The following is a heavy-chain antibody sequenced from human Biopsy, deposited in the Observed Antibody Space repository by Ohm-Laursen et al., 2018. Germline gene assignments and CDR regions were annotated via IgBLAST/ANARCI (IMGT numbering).Heavy chain of an antibody. CDR3: ARGTGRYYVYGAFDI. CDR1: GDSVSSGSFY. CDR2: IYDRGSTA. Sequence: SDTLSLTCTVSGDSVSSGSFYWTWIRQPPGQGLEYIGYIYDRGSTANYNLSLESRVTMSVDTSKNQFSLNLRSVTAADTAVYYCARGTGRYYVYGAFDIWGQGTVVTVSS. V-gene: IGHV4-61*01. D-gene: IGHD1-26*01. J-gene: IGHJ3*02.